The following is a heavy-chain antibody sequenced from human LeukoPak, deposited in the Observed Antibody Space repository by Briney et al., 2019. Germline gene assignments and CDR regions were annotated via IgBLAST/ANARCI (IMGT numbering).Heavy chain of an antibody. CDR1: GFTVSNTY. J-gene: IGHJ4*02. CDR2: IKHDGSEK. D-gene: IGHD3-3*01. CDR3: ATDRGWRTSGYYLYYFEY. Sequence: GGSLRLSCAASGFTVSNTYMSWVRQAPGKGLEWVASIKHDGSEKYYVDSVRGRFTISRDNTMNSLYLQMSSLRAEDTAVYYCATDRGWRTSGYYLYYFEYWGQGTLVTYSS. V-gene: IGHV3-7*01.